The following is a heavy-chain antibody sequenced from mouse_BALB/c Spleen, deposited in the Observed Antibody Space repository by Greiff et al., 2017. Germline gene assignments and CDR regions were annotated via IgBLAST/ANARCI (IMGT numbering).Heavy chain of an antibody. CDR3: ARAGDGYYDYAMDY. CDR2: ISYDGSN. V-gene: IGHV3-6*02. Sequence: EVHLVESGPGLVKPSQSLSLTCSVTGYSITSGYYWTWIRQFPGNKLEWMGYISYDGSNNYNPSLKNRISITRDTSKNQFFLKLNSVTTEDTATYYCARAGDGYYDYAMDYWGQGTSVTVSS. J-gene: IGHJ4*01. D-gene: IGHD2-3*01. CDR1: GYSITSGYY.